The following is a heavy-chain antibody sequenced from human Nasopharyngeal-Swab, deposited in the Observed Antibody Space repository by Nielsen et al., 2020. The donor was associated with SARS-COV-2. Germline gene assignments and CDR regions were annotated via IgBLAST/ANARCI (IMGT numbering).Heavy chain of an antibody. V-gene: IGHV4-31*02. D-gene: IGHD4-23*01. CDR1: GGSISSGGYY. CDR2: IYNSGST. J-gene: IGHJ4*02. Sequence: SETLSLTCTVSGGSISSGGYYWSWIRQHPGKGLEWIGYIYNSGSTFYNPSLKSRVTVSVDTSKNQFFLKLYSVTAADTAMYYCARWGPTTVVQRERFDYWGLGTLVTVSS. CDR3: ARWGPTTVVQRERFDY.